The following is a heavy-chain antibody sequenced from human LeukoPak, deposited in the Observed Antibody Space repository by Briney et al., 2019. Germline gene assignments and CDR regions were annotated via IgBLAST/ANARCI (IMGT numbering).Heavy chain of an antibody. D-gene: IGHD3-22*01. CDR2: ISWNSGSI. J-gene: IGHJ4*02. V-gene: IGHV3-9*01. CDR1: GFTFDDYA. CDR3: AKDGPDSSGN. Sequence: GGSLRLSCAASGFTFDDYAMHWVRQAPGKGLEWVSGISWNSGSIGYADSVKGRFTISGDNAKNSLYLQMNSLRAEDTALYYCAKDGPDSSGNWGQGTLVTVSS.